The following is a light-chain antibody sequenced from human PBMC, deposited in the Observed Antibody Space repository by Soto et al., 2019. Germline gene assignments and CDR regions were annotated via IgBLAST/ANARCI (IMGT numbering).Light chain of an antibody. Sequence: EIVLTQSPATLSLSPGERATLSCRASQSLSRSLAWYQQKPGQAPRLLIYDASNRATSIPARFSGSGSGTDFTLTISSLDPEDFAVYYCQQRANRPLTFGGGTNVEIK. CDR2: DAS. CDR3: QQRANRPLT. V-gene: IGKV3-11*01. J-gene: IGKJ4*01. CDR1: QSLSRS.